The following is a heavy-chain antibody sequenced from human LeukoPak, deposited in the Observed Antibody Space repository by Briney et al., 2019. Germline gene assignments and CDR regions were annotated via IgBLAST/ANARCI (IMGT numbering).Heavy chain of an antibody. CDR2: IIPIFGTA. CDR3: ARMTGYCSSTSCYMDAFDI. V-gene: IGHV1-69*05. J-gene: IGHJ3*02. D-gene: IGHD2-2*02. Sequence: SVKVSCKASVGTFSSYAISWVRQAPGQGLEWMGGIIPIFGTANYAQKFQGRVTITTDESTSTAYMELSSLRSEDTAVYYCARMTGYCSSTSCYMDAFDIWGQGTMVTVSS. CDR1: VGTFSSYA.